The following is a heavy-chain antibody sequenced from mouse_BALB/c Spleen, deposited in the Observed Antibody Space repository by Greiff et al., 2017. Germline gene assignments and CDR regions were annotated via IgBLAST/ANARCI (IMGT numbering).Heavy chain of an antibody. V-gene: IGHV5-6*01. D-gene: IGHD1-1*01. CDR1: GFTFSSYG. CDR2: ISSGGSYT. Sequence: EVHLVESGGDLVKPGGSLKLSCAASGFTFSSYGMSWVRQTPDKRLEWVATISSGGSYTYYPDSVKGRFTISRDNAKNTLYLQMSSLKSEDTAMYYCARHSTTVVPYCAMDYWGQGTSVTVSS. J-gene: IGHJ4*01. CDR3: ARHSTTVVPYCAMDY.